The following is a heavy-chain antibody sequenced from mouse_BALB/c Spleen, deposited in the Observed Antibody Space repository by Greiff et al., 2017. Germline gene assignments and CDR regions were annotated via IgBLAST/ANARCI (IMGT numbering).Heavy chain of an antibody. V-gene: IGHV5-6*01. CDR2: ISSGGSYT. CDR1: GFTFSSYG. Sequence: EVHLVESGGDLVKPGGSLKLSCAASGFTFSSYGMSWVRQTPDKRLEWVATISSGGSYTYYPDSVKGRFTISRDNAKNTLYLQMSSLKSEDTAMYYCARQRHYYAMDYWGQGTSVTVSS. D-gene: IGHD1-2*01. CDR3: ARQRHYYAMDY. J-gene: IGHJ4*01.